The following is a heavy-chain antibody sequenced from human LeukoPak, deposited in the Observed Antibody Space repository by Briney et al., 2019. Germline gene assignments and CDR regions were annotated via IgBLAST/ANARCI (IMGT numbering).Heavy chain of an antibody. D-gene: IGHD1-1*01. CDR3: ATDRERAFDI. CDR2: IYYTGST. V-gene: IGHV4-59*11. Sequence: SETLSLTCIVSGGSITSHYWSWIRQPPGKGREWIGCIYYTGSTNYNSSLKSRVTISVDTSKNRFSLKLSSVTAADTAVYYCATDRERAFDICGQGTMVTVSS. J-gene: IGHJ3*02. CDR1: GGSITSHY.